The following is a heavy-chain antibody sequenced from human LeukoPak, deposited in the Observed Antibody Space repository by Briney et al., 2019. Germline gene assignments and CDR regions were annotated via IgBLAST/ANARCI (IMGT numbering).Heavy chain of an antibody. D-gene: IGHD5-18*01. CDR3: ASTALVNY. Sequence: GGSLRLSCAASGFTFSTYDMTWVRQAPGKGLEWVSSISVNADSTYYADSVKDRFTISRDNSKNTLYLQMNSLRVEDTAVYYCASTALVNYWGQGTLVTVSS. J-gene: IGHJ4*02. V-gene: IGHV3-23*01. CDR1: GFTFSTYD. CDR2: ISVNADST.